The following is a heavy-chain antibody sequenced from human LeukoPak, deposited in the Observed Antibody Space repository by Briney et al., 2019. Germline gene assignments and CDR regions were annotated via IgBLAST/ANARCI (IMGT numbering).Heavy chain of an antibody. Sequence: PSETLSLTCGVSGGSLSGCYWSWIRLSPGKGLEWIGEINHLGTTNYNPSLKSRVTISEDTSENQFSLKLSSVTVADTAVYYCARGQRLRYYYDRSAFDVWGHGTMVTVSS. CDR2: INHLGTT. V-gene: IGHV4-34*01. CDR1: GGSLSGCY. J-gene: IGHJ3*01. CDR3: ARGQRLRYYYDRSAFDV. D-gene: IGHD3-22*01.